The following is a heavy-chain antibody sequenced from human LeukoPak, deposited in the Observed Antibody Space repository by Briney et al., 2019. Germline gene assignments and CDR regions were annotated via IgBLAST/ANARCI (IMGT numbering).Heavy chain of an antibody. CDR3: ATTYYYDRWGRAFDI. CDR2: INSHNGNT. D-gene: IGHD3-22*01. CDR1: GYNFSIFG. Sequence: ASVKVSCKASGYNFSIFGISWVRQAPGQGLEWMGWINSHNGNTKYAQKFQGRVAMTTDTSTSTGYMELSSLRSEDKAVYYCATTYYYDRWGRAFDIWGQGTMVTVSS. J-gene: IGHJ3*02. V-gene: IGHV1-18*01.